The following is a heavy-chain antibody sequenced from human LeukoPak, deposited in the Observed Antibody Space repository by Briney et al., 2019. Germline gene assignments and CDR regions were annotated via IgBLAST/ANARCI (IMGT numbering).Heavy chain of an antibody. Sequence: GGSVKVSCKASGYTFAGYYVHWVRQAPGQGLEWMGWINPNSTTTHYAQKFQGRVTMTRDTSISTAYMELRRLRFDDTATYYCARVRDRMKGYKFDYWGQGTLVTVSS. CDR1: GYTFAGYY. CDR3: ARVRDRMKGYKFDY. J-gene: IGHJ4*02. CDR2: INPNSTTT. D-gene: IGHD5-18*01. V-gene: IGHV1-2*02.